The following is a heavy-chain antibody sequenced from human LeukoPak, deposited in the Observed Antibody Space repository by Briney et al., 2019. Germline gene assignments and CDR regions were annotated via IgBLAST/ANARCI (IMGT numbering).Heavy chain of an antibody. CDR3: ARDDKSIAVDY. V-gene: IGHV1-2*02. D-gene: IGHD6-19*01. Sequence: ASVKVSCKASGYTFTGYYMHWVRQAPAQGLEWMGWIKPNSGGTNYAQKFQGRVTMTRDTSISTAYMELSRLRSDDTAVYYCARDDKSIAVDYWGQGTLVTVSS. CDR1: GYTFTGYY. J-gene: IGHJ4*02. CDR2: IKPNSGGT.